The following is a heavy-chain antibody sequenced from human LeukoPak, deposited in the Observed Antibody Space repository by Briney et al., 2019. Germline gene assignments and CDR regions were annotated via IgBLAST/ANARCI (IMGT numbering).Heavy chain of an antibody. CDR3: ARYCSGGSCYSLSLDY. D-gene: IGHD2-15*01. J-gene: IGHJ4*02. CDR2: MNPNSGNT. CDR1: GYTFTSYD. V-gene: IGHV1-8*01. Sequence: GASVKVSCKASGYTFTSYDINWVRQATGQGLEWMGWMNPNSGNTGYAQKFQGRVTMTRNTSISTAYMELSSLRPEDTAVYYCARYCSGGSCYSLSLDYWGQGTLVTVSS.